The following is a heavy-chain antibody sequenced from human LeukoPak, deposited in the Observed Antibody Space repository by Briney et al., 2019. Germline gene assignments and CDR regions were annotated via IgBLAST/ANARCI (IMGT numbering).Heavy chain of an antibody. V-gene: IGHV3-66*02. CDR3: ARDRDPASLRDAFDI. CDR2: IYSGGST. Sequence: PGGSLRLSCAASGFTVSSNYMSWVRQAPGKGLEWVSVIYSGGSTYYADSVKGRFTISRVNSKNTLYLQMNSLRVEDTAVYYCARDRDPASLRDAFDIWGQGTMVTVSS. J-gene: IGHJ3*02. CDR1: GFTVSSNY. D-gene: IGHD2-2*01.